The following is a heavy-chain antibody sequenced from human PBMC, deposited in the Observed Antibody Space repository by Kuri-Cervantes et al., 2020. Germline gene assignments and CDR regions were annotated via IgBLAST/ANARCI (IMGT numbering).Heavy chain of an antibody. CDR1: GGTFSSYA. D-gene: IGHD3-10*01. V-gene: IGHV1-69*05. Sequence: SVKVSCKASGGTFSSYAISWVRQAPGQGLEWMGGIIPIFGTANYAQKFQGRVTITTDESTSTAYMELSSLRSEDTAVYYCARHHSGTYYNGFDYWGQGTLVTVSS. CDR3: ARHHSGTYYNGFDY. CDR2: IIPIFGTA. J-gene: IGHJ4*02.